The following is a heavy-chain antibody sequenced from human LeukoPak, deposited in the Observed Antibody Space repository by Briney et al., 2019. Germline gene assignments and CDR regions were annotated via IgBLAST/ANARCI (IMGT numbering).Heavy chain of an antibody. Sequence: ASVKVSCKASGYTFTGYYMHWVRQATGQGLEWMGWMNPNSGNTGYAQKFQGRVTMTRNTSISTAYMELSSLRSEDTAVYYCARGQPNRITIFGVVIKRGAFDIWGQGTMVTVSS. V-gene: IGHV1-8*02. J-gene: IGHJ3*02. CDR1: GYTFTGYY. CDR2: MNPNSGNT. D-gene: IGHD3-3*01. CDR3: ARGQPNRITIFGVVIKRGAFDI.